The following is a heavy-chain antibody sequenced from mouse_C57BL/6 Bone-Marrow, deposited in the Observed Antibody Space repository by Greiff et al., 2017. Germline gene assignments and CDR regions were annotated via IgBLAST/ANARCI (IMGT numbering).Heavy chain of an antibody. V-gene: IGHV1-63*01. J-gene: IGHJ1*03. D-gene: IGHD1-1*01. Sequence: QVQLKESGAELVRPGTSVKMSCKASGYTFTNYWIGWAKQRPGHGLEWIGDIYPGGGYTNYNEKFKGKATLTADKSSSTAYMQFSSLTSEDSAIYYCARGLLRSWYFDVWGTGTTVTVSS. CDR2: IYPGGGYT. CDR3: ARGLLRSWYFDV. CDR1: GYTFTNYW.